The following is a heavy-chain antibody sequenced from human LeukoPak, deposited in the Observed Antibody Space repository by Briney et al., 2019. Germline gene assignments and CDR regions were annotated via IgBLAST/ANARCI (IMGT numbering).Heavy chain of an antibody. CDR2: IYYSGST. J-gene: IGHJ4*02. CDR3: ASHYGSGSFYSPFDY. D-gene: IGHD3-10*01. Sequence: SETLSLTCTVSGDSMNNYYWSWIRQPPGKGLEWIGYIYYSGSTNYNPPLKSRVTISLDTSKNQFSLELNSVTAADTAVYYCASHYGSGSFYSPFDYWGQGTLVTVSS. V-gene: IGHV4-59*01. CDR1: GDSMNNYY.